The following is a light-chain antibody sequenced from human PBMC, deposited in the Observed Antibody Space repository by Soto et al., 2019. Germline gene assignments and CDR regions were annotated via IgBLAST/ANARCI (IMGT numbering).Light chain of an antibody. J-gene: IGKJ1*01. CDR1: QSVSSN. V-gene: IGKV3-15*01. CDR3: QQYNKWPET. Sequence: EIVMTPSPATLSVSPGDRATLSCRASQSVSSNLAWYQQKFGQAPRLLIYGAYTRATGAPARFSGSGSGTEFTLTISSLQSEDFAVYYCQQYNKWPETFGQGTKVDIK. CDR2: GAY.